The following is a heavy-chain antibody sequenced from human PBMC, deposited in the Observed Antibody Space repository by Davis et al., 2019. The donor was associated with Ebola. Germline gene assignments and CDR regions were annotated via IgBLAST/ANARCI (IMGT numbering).Heavy chain of an antibody. Sequence: GESLISCAASGFTFSSYSMNWVRQAPGKGLEWVSSISSSSSYIYYADSVKGRFTISRDNAKNSLYLQMNSLRAEDTAVYYCAKSGLSFGVVKYHYGMDVWGKGTTVTVSS. CDR2: ISSSSSYI. J-gene: IGHJ6*04. V-gene: IGHV3-21*04. CDR1: GFTFSSYS. D-gene: IGHD3-3*01. CDR3: AKSGLSFGVVKYHYGMDV.